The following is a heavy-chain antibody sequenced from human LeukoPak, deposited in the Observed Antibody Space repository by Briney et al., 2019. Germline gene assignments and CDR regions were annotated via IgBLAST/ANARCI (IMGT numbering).Heavy chain of an antibody. Sequence: GGSLRLSCSASGFTFSSYAMHWVRQAPGKGLEYVSAINSNGGTTYYSESVKGRFTISRDNSKNTLYLQMSSLRAEDTAVYYCVKMGTYYYDSSGSNYWGQGTLVTVSS. CDR1: GFTFSSYA. CDR3: VKMGTYYYDSSGSNY. V-gene: IGHV3-64D*09. CDR2: INSNGGTT. D-gene: IGHD3-22*01. J-gene: IGHJ4*02.